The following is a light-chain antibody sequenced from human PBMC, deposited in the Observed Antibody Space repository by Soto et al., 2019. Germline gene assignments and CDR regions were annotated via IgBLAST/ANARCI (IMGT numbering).Light chain of an antibody. V-gene: IGKV1-39*01. CDR3: QQTYSTPTT. CDR1: QSISSY. Sequence: DIRMTQSPSSLSASVGDRVTITCRASQSISSYLNWCQQKPGKAPKLLIYAASSLQSGVPSRFSGSGSGTDFTLTISSLQPEDFATYYCQQTYSTPTTFGQGTKLEIK. CDR2: AAS. J-gene: IGKJ2*01.